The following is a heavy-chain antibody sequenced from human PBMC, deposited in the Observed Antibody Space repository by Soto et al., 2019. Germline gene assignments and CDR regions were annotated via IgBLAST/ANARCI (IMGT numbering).Heavy chain of an antibody. Sequence: QVQLVQSGAEVKKPGSSVKVSCKSSGGTFSNYGFSWVRQAPGQGLECMGVIVPIFGAEQPQKFQGRVTITADEFTNTVFMDLRGLRSEDTAVYYCARGGSDYEGSGYYQGHVWGQGTTVTVSS. CDR2: IVPIFGA. D-gene: IGHD3-22*01. V-gene: IGHV1-69*12. CDR3: ARGGSDYEGSGYYQGHV. J-gene: IGHJ6*02. CDR1: GGTFSNYG.